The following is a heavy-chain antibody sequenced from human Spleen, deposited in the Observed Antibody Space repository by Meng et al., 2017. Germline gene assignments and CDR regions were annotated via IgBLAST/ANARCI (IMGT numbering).Heavy chain of an antibody. CDR1: GGIFSNYV. CDR2: INAVFGTT. V-gene: IGHV1-69*01. J-gene: IGHJ4*02. CDR3: ARKAGNCISTTCYSLDY. D-gene: IGHD2-2*01. Sequence: KVLCKARGGIFSNYVIGWVRQAPGQGREGMGGINAVFGTTNYAHKFQDRVTITSDESTSTVYMELTRLTSEDTAVYFCARKAGNCISTTCYSLDYWGQGTLVTVSS.